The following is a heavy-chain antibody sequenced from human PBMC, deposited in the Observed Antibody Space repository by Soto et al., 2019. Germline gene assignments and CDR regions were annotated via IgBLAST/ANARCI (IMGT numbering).Heavy chain of an antibody. D-gene: IGHD3-22*01. CDR3: AKDRAYDSSGYYYFLGGMDV. J-gene: IGHJ6*02. V-gene: IGHV3-23*01. CDR2: ISGSGGST. CDR1: GFTFSSYA. Sequence: PGGSLRLSCAASGFTFSSYAMSWVRQAPGKGLEWVSAISGSGGSTYYADSVKGRFTISRDNSKNTLYLQMNSLRAEDTAVYYCAKDRAYDSSGYYYFLGGMDVWGQGTTVTVSS.